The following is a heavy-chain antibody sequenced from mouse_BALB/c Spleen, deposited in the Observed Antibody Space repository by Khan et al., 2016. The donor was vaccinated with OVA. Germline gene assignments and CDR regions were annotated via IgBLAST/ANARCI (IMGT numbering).Heavy chain of an antibody. CDR2: INPHIGET. Sequence: VQLKESGPELVRPGASVKISCKASGYSFTGYFMNWVMQSHGKSLEWIGRINPHIGETFYNQRFKDKATLTVDESSSTAHMERRSLASDDSAVYYCTRIYRSDFDYWGQGTTLTVSS. CDR3: TRIYRSDFDY. D-gene: IGHD1-1*01. V-gene: IGHV1-20*02. CDR1: GYSFTGYF. J-gene: IGHJ2*01.